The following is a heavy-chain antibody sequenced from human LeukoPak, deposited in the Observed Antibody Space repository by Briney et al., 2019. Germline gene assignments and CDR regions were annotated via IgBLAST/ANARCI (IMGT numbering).Heavy chain of an antibody. J-gene: IGHJ6*03. CDR2: IYYSGST. V-gene: IGHV4-39*01. CDR1: GGSISSSSYY. Sequence: SETLSLTCTVSGGSISSSSYYWGWIRQPPGKGLEWIGSIYYSGSTYYNPSLKSRVTISVDTSKNQLSLKLSSVTAADTAVYYCARGYYYYYYMDVWGKGTTVTVSS. CDR3: ARGYYYYYYMDV.